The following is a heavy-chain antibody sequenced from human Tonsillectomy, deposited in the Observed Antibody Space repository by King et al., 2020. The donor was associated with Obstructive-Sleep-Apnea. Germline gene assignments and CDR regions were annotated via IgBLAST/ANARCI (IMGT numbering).Heavy chain of an antibody. CDR1: GDSINKYY. CDR2: IFWSGPT. CDR3: ARLPGDSSSHVHYYGVDV. J-gene: IGHJ6*02. V-gene: IGHV4-59*08. Sequence: QLQESGPGVVKPSETLSLTCTVSGDSINKYYWSWFRQPPGKKLEWLGYIFWSGPTNYNPSLKSRVTISVDRSTNQFSLNLSSVTAADTAVYFCARLPGDSSSHVHYYGVDVWGQGTTVTVSS. D-gene: IGHD6-13*01.